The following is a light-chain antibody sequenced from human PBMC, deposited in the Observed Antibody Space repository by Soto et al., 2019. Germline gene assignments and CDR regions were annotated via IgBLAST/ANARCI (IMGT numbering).Light chain of an antibody. V-gene: IGKV3-20*01. CDR1: QSVSSSY. CDR2: GTS. J-gene: IGKJ1*01. Sequence: EIVLTQSPATLSLSPGERDTLSCRASQSVSSSYLAWYQQKPGQAPRLLIYGTSSRATAIPDRFSGSGSGTDFTLTISRLEPEDFAVYYCQQYGSSSWTFGQGTKV. CDR3: QQYGSSSWT.